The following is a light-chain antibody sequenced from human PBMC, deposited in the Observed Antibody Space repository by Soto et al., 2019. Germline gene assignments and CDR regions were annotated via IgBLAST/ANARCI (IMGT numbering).Light chain of an antibody. CDR3: SAWDDSLNGPV. Sequence: QSVLTQAPSASGTPGQRVTISCSGSSSNIGSNTVNWYQQLPGTDPKLLIHRNNHRPSGVPDRFSGSKSGTSASLAISGLQSEDEADYFCSAWDDSLNGPVFGGGTKLTVL. CDR1: SSNIGSNT. V-gene: IGLV1-44*01. J-gene: IGLJ2*01. CDR2: RNN.